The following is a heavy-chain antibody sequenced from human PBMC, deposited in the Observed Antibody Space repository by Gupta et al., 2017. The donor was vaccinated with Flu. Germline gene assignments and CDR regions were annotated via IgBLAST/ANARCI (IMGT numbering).Heavy chain of an antibody. CDR1: GFTFSSYA. D-gene: IGHD1-26*01. CDR3: AKDDEYSGSYCDY. CDR2: ISGSGGNT. J-gene: IGHJ4*02. V-gene: IGHV3-23*01. Sequence: EVQLLESGGGLVQPGGSLRLSCAASGFTFSSYAMSWVRQAPGKGLEWVSAISGSGGNTYYADSVKGRFTISRDNSKNTLYLQMNSLRAEDTAVYYCAKDDEYSGSYCDYWGQGTLVTVSS.